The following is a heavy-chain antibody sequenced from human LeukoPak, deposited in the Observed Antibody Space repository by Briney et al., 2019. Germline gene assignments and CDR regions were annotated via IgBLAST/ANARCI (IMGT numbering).Heavy chain of an antibody. CDR3: ARRAGESSGWAHFDY. Sequence: GGSLRLSCAASGFTFSTYSMYWVRQAPGKGLDWVSSISRTTNIYYGDSVKGRFTISRDNAKNSLYLQMNSLRAEDTAAYYCARRAGESSGWAHFDYWGQGTLVTVSS. V-gene: IGHV3-21*06. D-gene: IGHD6-19*01. CDR1: GFTFSTYS. J-gene: IGHJ4*02. CDR2: ISRTTNI.